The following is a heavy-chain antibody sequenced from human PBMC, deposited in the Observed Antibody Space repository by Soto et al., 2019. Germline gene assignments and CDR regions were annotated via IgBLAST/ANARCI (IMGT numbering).Heavy chain of an antibody. CDR3: ARDHSGYDFLDY. J-gene: IGHJ4*02. CDR1: GASISSGGYY. Sequence: QVQLQESGPGLMKPSQTLSLTCTVSGASISSGGYYWSWIRQHPGKGLEWIGYIYHSGTTSYNPSLKSRVTISVDTSNNQFSLKLSSVIAADTAMYYCARDHSGYDFLDYWGQGTLVTVSS. D-gene: IGHD5-12*01. CDR2: IYHSGTT. V-gene: IGHV4-31*03.